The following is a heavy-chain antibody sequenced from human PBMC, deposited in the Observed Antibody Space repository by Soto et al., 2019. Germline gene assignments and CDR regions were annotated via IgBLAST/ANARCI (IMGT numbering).Heavy chain of an antibody. D-gene: IGHD5-18*01. Sequence: LCYAASGFTFSNAWMIWICQAPGKVLEWVGRIKSKTDDGTTDYAAPVKGRFTISRDDSKNTLYLQMNSLKTEDTAVYYCTTEVGRGYSYGYFDYWGQGTLVTVSS. J-gene: IGHJ4*02. CDR1: GFTFSNAW. CDR3: TTEVGRGYSYGYFDY. CDR2: IKSKTDDGTT. V-gene: IGHV3-15*07.